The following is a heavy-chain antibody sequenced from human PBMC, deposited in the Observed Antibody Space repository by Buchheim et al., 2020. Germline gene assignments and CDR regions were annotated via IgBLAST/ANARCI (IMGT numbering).Heavy chain of an antibody. CDR2: YHRTGIT. D-gene: IGHD3-10*01. Sequence: QVQLQESGPGLVKPSETLSLTCTVSGASISHYHWSWIRQSAGKGLEWSGRYHRTGITDYTPSLRSRVTISVDTSKNQFSLKLTSVTAADTAVYYCATLEGSGVPDYWGQGTL. V-gene: IGHV4-4*07. CDR3: ATLEGSGVPDY. CDR1: GASISHYH. J-gene: IGHJ4*02.